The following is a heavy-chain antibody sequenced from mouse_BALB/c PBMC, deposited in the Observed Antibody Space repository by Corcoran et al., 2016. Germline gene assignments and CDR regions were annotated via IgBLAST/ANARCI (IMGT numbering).Heavy chain of an antibody. J-gene: IGHJ1*01. CDR3: ANCYWYFDV. CDR1: GFNIKDTY. Sequence: EVQLQQSGAELVKPGASVKLSCTASGFNIKDTYMHGVKQRPEQGLEWIGRVDPANGNTKYDPKFQGKATITADTSSNTDYLQLSSLTSEDTAVYYCANCYWYFDVWGAGTTLTVSS. V-gene: IGHV14-3*02. CDR2: VDPANGNT.